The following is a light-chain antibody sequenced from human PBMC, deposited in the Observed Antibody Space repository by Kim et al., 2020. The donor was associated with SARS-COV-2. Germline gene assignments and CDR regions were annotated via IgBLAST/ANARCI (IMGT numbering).Light chain of an antibody. CDR3: TSYTSSNDWV. CDR1: SSDVGGYNY. Sequence: QSVTICCTRTSSDVGGYNYVSWYHKHPDNAPKRMIYGVSKRPSGISNRFSGSKSGNTASLTISGLQAEDEADYYCTSYTSSNDWVFGGGTKVTVL. J-gene: IGLJ3*02. V-gene: IGLV2-14*04. CDR2: GVS.